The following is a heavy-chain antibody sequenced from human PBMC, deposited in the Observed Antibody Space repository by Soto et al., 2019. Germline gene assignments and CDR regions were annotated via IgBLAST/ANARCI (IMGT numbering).Heavy chain of an antibody. CDR3: ARRGLMIIRTFDI. Sequence: QLQLQESGPGLVKPSETLSLTCTVSGGSVSSSSDYWGWIRQPPGKGLEWIGAIYSSGSTSFNPSLKSRVTISVDTSKNQFSLKLSSVTAADTAVYFCARRGLMIIRTFDIWGQGTMVTISS. CDR1: GGSVSSSSDY. V-gene: IGHV4-39*01. J-gene: IGHJ3*02. D-gene: IGHD3-22*01. CDR2: IYSSGST.